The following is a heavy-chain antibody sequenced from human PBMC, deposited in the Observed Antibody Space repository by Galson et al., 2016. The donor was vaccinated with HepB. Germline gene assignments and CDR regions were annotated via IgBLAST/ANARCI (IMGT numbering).Heavy chain of an antibody. V-gene: IGHV3-23*01. D-gene: IGHD6-6*01. CDR3: ATSTSSVGH. Sequence: SLRLSCAASGFTLSSYAMTWVRQAPGKGLEWVSAISGSGLSTYYADSVKGRFTISRDSSNNTVSLQMNTLRADDTAVYYCATSTSSVGHWGQGTLVTVSS. CDR2: ISGSGLST. CDR1: GFTLSSYA. J-gene: IGHJ5*02.